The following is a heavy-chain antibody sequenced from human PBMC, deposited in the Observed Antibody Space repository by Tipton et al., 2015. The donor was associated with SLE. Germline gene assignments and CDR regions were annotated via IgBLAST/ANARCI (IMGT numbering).Heavy chain of an antibody. D-gene: IGHD6-13*01. CDR3: AASAGGNFDY. CDR1: GGSISSSSYY. CDR2: IYYSGST. Sequence: TLSLTCTVSGGSISSSSYYWGWIRQPPGKGLEWIGIIYYSGSTYYNPSLKSRVTISVDTSKNQFSLKLSSVTAADTAVYYCAASAGGNFDYWGQGTLVTVSS. V-gene: IGHV4-39*07. J-gene: IGHJ4*02.